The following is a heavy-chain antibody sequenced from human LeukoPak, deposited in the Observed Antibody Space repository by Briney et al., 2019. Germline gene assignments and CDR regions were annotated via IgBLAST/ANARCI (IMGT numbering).Heavy chain of an antibody. Sequence: ASVKVSCKTTGGRFKSYGFSWVRQAPGQGLEWMGGIIPVFDRPTYAQKFEGRVTITADKSTNKTYMEISSLTSDDTAVYYCARDAQWELRAFDVWGQGTMVIVSS. J-gene: IGHJ3*01. CDR3: ARDAQWELRAFDV. CDR1: GGRFKSYG. D-gene: IGHD1-26*01. V-gene: IGHV1-69*06. CDR2: IIPVFDRP.